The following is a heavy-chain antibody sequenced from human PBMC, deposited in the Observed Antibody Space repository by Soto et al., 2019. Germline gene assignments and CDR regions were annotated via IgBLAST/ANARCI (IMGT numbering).Heavy chain of an antibody. CDR1: GGSISSYY. Sequence: SETLSLTCTVSGGSISSYYWSWIRQPPGKGLEWIGYIYYSGSTNYNPSLKSRVTISVDTSKNQFSLELRSLRSGDTAVYYCARGPADYYDSSGPGDYWGQGTLVTVSS. CDR3: ARGPADYYDSSGPGDY. V-gene: IGHV4-59*01. J-gene: IGHJ4*02. CDR2: IYYSGST. D-gene: IGHD3-22*01.